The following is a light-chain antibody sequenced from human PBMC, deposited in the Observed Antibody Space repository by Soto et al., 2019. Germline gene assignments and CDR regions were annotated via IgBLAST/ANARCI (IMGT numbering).Light chain of an antibody. CDR2: GAS. V-gene: IGKV3-15*01. Sequence: EIVMTQSPATLSVSPGERATLSCRASQRVSSNLAWYQQKPGQAPRLHIYGASTRAPAIPARFSGSGSGTESTLTISSLQSEDFAVYYCQQYHNWPPITFGQGTRLVMK. CDR1: QRVSSN. CDR3: QQYHNWPPIT. J-gene: IGKJ5*01.